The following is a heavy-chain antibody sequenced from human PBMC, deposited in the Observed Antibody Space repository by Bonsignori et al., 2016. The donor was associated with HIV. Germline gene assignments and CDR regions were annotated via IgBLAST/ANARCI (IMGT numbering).Heavy chain of an antibody. CDR1: GYTFTDYY. Sequence: ASVKVSCKASGYTFTDYYLHWVRQAPGQGLEWMGWINPKNGGTNYAQNFHGTVTMTRDTSLTTAYLELTRVTSNDTAVYYCARGPYYDFWSGPYYSDFWGQGTLVTVSS. CDR2: INPKNGGT. D-gene: IGHD3-3*01. CDR3: ARGPYYDFWSGPYYSDF. J-gene: IGHJ4*02. V-gene: IGHV1-2*02.